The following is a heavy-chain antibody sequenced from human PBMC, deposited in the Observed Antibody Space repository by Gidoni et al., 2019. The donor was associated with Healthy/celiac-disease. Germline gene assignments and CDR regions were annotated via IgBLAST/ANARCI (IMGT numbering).Heavy chain of an antibody. CDR3: VKDLDSSSAQYYFDY. CDR1: GFTFSSYA. CDR2: ISSNGGST. V-gene: IGHV3-64D*09. J-gene: IGHJ4*02. Sequence: EVQLVESGGCLVQPGGSLRLSCSSSGFTFSSYAMHWVRQAPGKGLEYVSAISSNGGSTYYADSVKGRFTISRDNSKNTLYLQMSSLRAEDTAVYYCVKDLDSSSAQYYFDYWGQGTLVTVSS. D-gene: IGHD6-13*01.